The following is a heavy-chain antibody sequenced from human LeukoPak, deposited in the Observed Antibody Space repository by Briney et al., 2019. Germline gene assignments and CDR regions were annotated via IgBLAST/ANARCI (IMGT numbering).Heavy chain of an antibody. CDR3: ARDLEDTSGYEYYYYYGMDV. V-gene: IGHV1-18*04. CDR1: GYTFTGYY. D-gene: IGHD3-22*01. Sequence: GASVKVSCKASGYTFTGYYMHWVRQAPGQGLEWMGWISAYNGNTNYAQKLQGRVTMTTDTSTSTAYMELRSLRSDDTAVYYCARDLEDTSGYEYYYYYGMDVWGQGTTVTVSS. J-gene: IGHJ6*02. CDR2: ISAYNGNT.